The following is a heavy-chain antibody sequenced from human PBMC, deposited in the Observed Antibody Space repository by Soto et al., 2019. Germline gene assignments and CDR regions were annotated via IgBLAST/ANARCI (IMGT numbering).Heavy chain of an antibody. CDR3: ARTYSSSRYGTYFQH. CDR1: GGSISSSSYY. CDR2: IYYSGST. Sequence: PSETLSLTCTVSGGSISSSSYYWGWIRQPPGKGLEWIGSIYYSGSTYYNPSLKSRVTISVDTSKNQFSLKLSSVTAADTAVYYCARTYSSSRYGTYFQHWGQGTLVTVSS. J-gene: IGHJ1*01. D-gene: IGHD6-6*01. V-gene: IGHV4-39*07.